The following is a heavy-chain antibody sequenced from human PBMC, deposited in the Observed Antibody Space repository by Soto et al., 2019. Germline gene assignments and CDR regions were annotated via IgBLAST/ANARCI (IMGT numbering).Heavy chain of an antibody. D-gene: IGHD3-22*01. CDR2: INAGNGHT. V-gene: IGHV1-3*01. CDR1: GYTFTSYA. J-gene: IGHJ4*02. CDR3: ARSSGFYDVDY. Sequence: QVQLVQSGAEVKKPGASVKVSCKASGYTFTSYAMHWVRQAPGQRLEWMGWINAGNGHTKYSQKFQGRVTITRDTSASTAYMELTSLRSEEPAVYSCARSSGFYDVDYWGQGTLVTVSS.